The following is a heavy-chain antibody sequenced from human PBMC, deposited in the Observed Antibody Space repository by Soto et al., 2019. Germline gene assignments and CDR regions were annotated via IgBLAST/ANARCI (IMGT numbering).Heavy chain of an antibody. CDR3: ARDQSITIFGVVKWWFDP. CDR2: IIPILGTA. CDR1: GGTFSSYA. Sequence: SVKVSCKASGGTFSSYAISWVRQAPGQGLEWMGGIIPILGTANYAQKFQGRVTITADESTSTAYMELSSLRSEDTAVYYCARDQSITIFGVVKWWFDPWGQGTLVTVSS. J-gene: IGHJ5*02. V-gene: IGHV1-69*13. D-gene: IGHD3-3*01.